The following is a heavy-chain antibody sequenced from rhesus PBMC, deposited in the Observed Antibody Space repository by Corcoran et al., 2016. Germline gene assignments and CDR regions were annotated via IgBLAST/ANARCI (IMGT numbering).Heavy chain of an antibody. D-gene: IGHD3-28*01. J-gene: IGHJ4*01. CDR2: IYVSGSTT. Sequence: QVQLQESGPGLVKPSETLSLTCTVSGGSISGYDWNWIRQPPGKGMGWMGNIYVSGSTTTSNPSLTSRVTLSVDTSTNQLSLKLSSVTAADTAVYYFARTTYYYGSGYSYYFDYWGQGVLVTVSS. CDR1: GGSISGYD. V-gene: IGHV4S11*01. CDR3: ARTTYYYGSGYSYYFDY.